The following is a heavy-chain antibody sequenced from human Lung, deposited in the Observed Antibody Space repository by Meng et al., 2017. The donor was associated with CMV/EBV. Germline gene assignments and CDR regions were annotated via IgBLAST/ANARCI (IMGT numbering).Heavy chain of an antibody. CDR2: IYPGDSDT. V-gene: IGHV5-51*01. CDR3: ARNRESRVPSTGGEYDHYYFRMDV. D-gene: IGHD2-8*02. J-gene: IGHJ6*01. CDR1: GYSFTSYW. Sequence: XVSXKGSGYSFTSYWIGWVRQMPGKGLEWMGIIYPGDSDTRYSPSFQGQVTISADKSISTAYLQWSSVKTSETALYYCARNRESRVPSTGGEYDHYYFRMDVWXQGTTVTVSS.